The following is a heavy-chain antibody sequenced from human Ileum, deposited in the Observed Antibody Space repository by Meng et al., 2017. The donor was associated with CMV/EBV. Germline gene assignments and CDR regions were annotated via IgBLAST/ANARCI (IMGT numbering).Heavy chain of an antibody. D-gene: IGHD2-2*01. CDR2: INSDGSST. Sequence: SYWMHWVRQAPGKGLVWVSRINSDGSSTSYADSVKGRFTISRDNAKNTLYLQMNSLRAEDTAVYYCARGFEDIVEVPAAMGGWYFDLWGRGTLVTVSS. CDR3: ARGFEDIVEVPAAMGGWYFDL. CDR1: SYW. V-gene: IGHV3-74*01. J-gene: IGHJ2*01.